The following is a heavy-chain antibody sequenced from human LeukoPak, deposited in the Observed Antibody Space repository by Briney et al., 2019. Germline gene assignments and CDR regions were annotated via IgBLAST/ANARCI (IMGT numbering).Heavy chain of an antibody. CDR1: GYTLTELS. Sequence: ASVEVSCKVSGYTLTELSMHWVRQAPGKGLEWMGGFDPEDGETIYAQKFQGRVTMTEDISTDTAYMELSSLRSEDTAVYYCATLNSVGATIDAFDIWGQGTMVTVPS. J-gene: IGHJ3*02. CDR3: ATLNSVGATIDAFDI. V-gene: IGHV1-24*01. CDR2: FDPEDGET. D-gene: IGHD1-26*01.